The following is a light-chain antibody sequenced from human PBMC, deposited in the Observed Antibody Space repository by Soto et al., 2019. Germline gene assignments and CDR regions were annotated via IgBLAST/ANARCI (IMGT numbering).Light chain of an antibody. CDR3: SSYAGSYVV. J-gene: IGLJ2*01. CDR2: EVS. V-gene: IGLV2-8*01. CDR1: SSDVGGYKY. Sequence: QSVLTQPPSASGSPGQSVTISCTGTSSDVGGYKYVSWYQHHPGKAPKLMIYEVSKRPSGVPDRFSGSKSGNTASLTVSGLQAEDEADYYCSSYAGSYVVFGGGTKLTVL.